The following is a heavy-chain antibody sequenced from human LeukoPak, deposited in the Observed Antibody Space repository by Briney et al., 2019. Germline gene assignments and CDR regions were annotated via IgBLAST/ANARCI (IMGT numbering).Heavy chain of an antibody. D-gene: IGHD3-22*01. CDR2: TSAYNGNT. CDR1: GYTFTSYG. V-gene: IGHV1-18*01. CDR3: ARDQYYYDSSGSYFDY. J-gene: IGHJ4*02. Sequence: AAVKVSCKASGYTFTSYGISWVRQAPGQGLEWMGSTSAYNGNTNYAQKLQGRVTMTTDTSTSTAYMELRSLRSDDTAVYYCARDQYYYDSSGSYFDYWGQGTLVTVSS.